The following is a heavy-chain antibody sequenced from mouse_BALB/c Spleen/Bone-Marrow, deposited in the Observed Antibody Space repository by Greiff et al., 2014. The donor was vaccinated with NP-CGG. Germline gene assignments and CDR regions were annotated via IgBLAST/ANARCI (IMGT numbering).Heavy chain of an antibody. J-gene: IGHJ1*01. CDR2: IDPANGNT. D-gene: IGHD1-2*01. CDR1: GFNIKDTY. Sequence: EVQLQQSGAELVKPGASVKLSCTASGFNIKDTYMHWVKQRPEQGLEWIGRIDPANGNTKYDPKFQGKATITADTSSNTAYLQLSSLTSEDTAVYYLSSTTASWYFDVWGAGTTVTVSS. CDR3: SSTTASWYFDV. V-gene: IGHV14-3*02.